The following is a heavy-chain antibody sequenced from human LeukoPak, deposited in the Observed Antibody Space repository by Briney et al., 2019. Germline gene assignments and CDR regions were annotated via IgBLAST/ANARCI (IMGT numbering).Heavy chain of an antibody. D-gene: IGHD5-12*01. CDR3: ARDFRSVASASYYGMDV. V-gene: IGHV3-66*01. J-gene: IGHJ6*02. Sequence: GGSLRLSCAASGFTVSSNYMNWVRQAPGKGLEWVSLIFIGGSTSYADSVKGRFTISRDNSKNTLYLQMNSLRVEDTAVYYCARDFRSVASASYYGMDVWGQGTTVTVSS. CDR1: GFTVSSNY. CDR2: IFIGGST.